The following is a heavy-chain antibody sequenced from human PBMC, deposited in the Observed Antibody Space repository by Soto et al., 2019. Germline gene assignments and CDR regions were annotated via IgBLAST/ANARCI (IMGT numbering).Heavy chain of an antibody. Sequence: SETLSLTCTFSGGSISSSSYYWGWIRQPPGKGLEWIGSIYYSGSTYYNPSLKSRVTISVDTSKNQFSLKLSSVTAADTAVYYCAVTILRYFDWLQPTRWFEPCGQGTLVTVSS. CDR1: GGSISSSSYY. CDR2: IYYSGST. CDR3: AVTILRYFDWLQPTRWFEP. J-gene: IGHJ5*02. V-gene: IGHV4-39*01. D-gene: IGHD3-9*01.